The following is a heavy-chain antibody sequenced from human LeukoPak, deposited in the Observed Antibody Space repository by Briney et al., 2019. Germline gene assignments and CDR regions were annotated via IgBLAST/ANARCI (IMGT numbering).Heavy chain of an antibody. CDR1: GFTFSTYA. Sequence: GGSLRLSCAASGFTFSTYAMHWVRQAPGKGLEWVAVIPYDGSNKYYADSVKGRFTISRDDSKNTLYLQMKNLRAEDTAVYYCAKDGAWLRFDDWGQGILVSVSS. CDR3: AKDGAWLRFDD. D-gene: IGHD5-12*01. J-gene: IGHJ4*02. V-gene: IGHV3-30*04. CDR2: IPYDGSNK.